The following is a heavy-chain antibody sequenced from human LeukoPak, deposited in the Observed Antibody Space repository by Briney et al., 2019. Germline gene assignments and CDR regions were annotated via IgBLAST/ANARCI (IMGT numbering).Heavy chain of an antibody. V-gene: IGHV1-18*01. Sequence: ASVKVSCKASGYTFTSYGISWVRQAPGQGLEWMGWISAYNGNTNYAQKLQGRVTMTTDTSTSTAYMELRSLRSDDTAVYCWARDHRGWDAFDIWGQGTMVTVSS. D-gene: IGHD6-19*01. CDR3: ARDHRGWDAFDI. J-gene: IGHJ3*02. CDR1: GYTFTSYG. CDR2: ISAYNGNT.